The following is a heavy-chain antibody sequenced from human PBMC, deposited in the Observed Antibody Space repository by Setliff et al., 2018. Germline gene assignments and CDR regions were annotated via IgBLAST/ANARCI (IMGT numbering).Heavy chain of an antibody. J-gene: IGHJ4*02. CDR3: ARVPTIRFGELYRNDY. D-gene: IGHD3-10*01. CDR2: IYTSGST. CDR1: GGSISSGSYY. V-gene: IGHV4-61*02. Sequence: SETLSLTCTVSGGSISSGSYYWSWIRQPAGKGLEWIGRIYTSGSTNYNPSLKSRVTMSVDTSKNQFSLKLSSVTAADTAVYYCARVPTIRFGELYRNDYWGQGTLVTVSS.